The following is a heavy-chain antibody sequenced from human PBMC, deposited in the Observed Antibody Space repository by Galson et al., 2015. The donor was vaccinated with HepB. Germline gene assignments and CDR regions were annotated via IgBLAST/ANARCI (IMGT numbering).Heavy chain of an antibody. Sequence: SVKVSCKASGHTFTGYTVNWVRQAPGQGLEWMGKIIPILRLSTYKKKFQDRPTITADTATNTTYMEMRGLTSDDTAVYYCARDGRREGDDSVPFFDFWGQGTLVSVSS. J-gene: IGHJ4*02. V-gene: IGHV1-69*04. D-gene: IGHD1-26*01. CDR2: IIPILRLS. CDR3: ARDGRREGDDSVPFFDF. CDR1: GHTFTGYT.